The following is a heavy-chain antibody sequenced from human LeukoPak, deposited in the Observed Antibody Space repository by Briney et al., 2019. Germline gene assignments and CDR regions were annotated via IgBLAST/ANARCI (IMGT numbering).Heavy chain of an antibody. CDR3: ARRTSGAFDF. J-gene: IGHJ4*02. Sequence: PGGSLRLSCAASGFTFSSYAMSWVRQAPGKGLEWVSAISGSGGSTYYADSVKGRFTISRDNSKNMLHLQMNSLRAEDTAVYYCARRTSGAFDFWDQGTLVTVSS. CDR2: ISGSGGST. V-gene: IGHV3-23*01. D-gene: IGHD5-12*01. CDR1: GFTFSSYA.